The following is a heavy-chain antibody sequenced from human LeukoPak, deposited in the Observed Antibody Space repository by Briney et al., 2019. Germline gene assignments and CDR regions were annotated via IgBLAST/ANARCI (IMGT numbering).Heavy chain of an antibody. V-gene: IGHV3-7*01. J-gene: IGHJ5*02. CDR1: GFTFSSYW. D-gene: IGHD3-22*01. CDR3: ARVSFYYDSSGYHNWFDP. Sequence: QPGGSLRLSCAASGFTFSSYWMSWVRQAPGKGLEWVANIKQDGSEKYYVDSVKGRFTISRDNAKNSLYLQMNSLRAEDTAVYYCARVSFYYDSSGYHNWFDPWGQGILVTVSS. CDR2: IKQDGSEK.